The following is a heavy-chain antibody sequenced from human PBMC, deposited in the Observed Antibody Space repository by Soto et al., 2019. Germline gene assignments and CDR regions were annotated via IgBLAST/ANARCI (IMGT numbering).Heavy chain of an antibody. CDR3: ARGNDSSGYYPKEPGPLDY. V-gene: IGHV4-31*03. J-gene: IGHJ4*02. CDR1: GGSISSGGYY. D-gene: IGHD3-22*01. CDR2: IYYSGCT. Sequence: PSETLSLTCTVSGGSISSGGYYWSWIRQHPGKGLEWIGYIYYSGCTYYNPSLKSRVTISVDTSKNQFSLKLSSVTAADTAVYYCARGNDSSGYYPKEPGPLDYWGQGTLVTVSS.